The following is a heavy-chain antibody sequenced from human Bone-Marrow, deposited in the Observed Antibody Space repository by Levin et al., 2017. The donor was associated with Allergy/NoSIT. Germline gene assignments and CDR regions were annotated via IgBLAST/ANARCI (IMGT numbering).Heavy chain of an antibody. CDR1: GGSISSKNYY. J-gene: IGHJ4*02. D-gene: IGHD6-19*01. V-gene: IGHV4-39*01. Sequence: SQTLSLTCTVSGGSISSKNYYWGWIRQPPGKGLEWIGNIFYNGGTNYNPSLKSRFTISVDTSKNQFSLWLSSVTAADTAIYYCASLPWSSGWYFDFWGQGSLVTVSS. CDR3: ASLPWSSGWYFDF. CDR2: IFYNGGT.